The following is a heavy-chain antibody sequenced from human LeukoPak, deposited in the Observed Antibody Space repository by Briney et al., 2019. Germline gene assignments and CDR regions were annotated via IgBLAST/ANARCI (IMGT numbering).Heavy chain of an antibody. Sequence: SETLSLTCTVSGGSISSSSYYWGWIRQPPGKGLEWIGSIYHSGSTYYNPSLKSRVTISVDTSKNQFSLKLSSVTAADTAVYYCASGSYMNFDYWGQGALVTVSS. J-gene: IGHJ4*02. D-gene: IGHD1-26*01. CDR2: IYHSGST. CDR1: GGSISSSSYY. V-gene: IGHV4-39*07. CDR3: ASGSYMNFDY.